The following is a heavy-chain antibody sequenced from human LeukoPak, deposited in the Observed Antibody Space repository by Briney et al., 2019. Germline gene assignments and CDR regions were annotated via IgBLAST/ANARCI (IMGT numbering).Heavy chain of an antibody. CDR1: GYTFTSYG. CDR2: ISAYNGNT. J-gene: IGHJ6*01. CDR3: ARAGARYSSSWPGYYYYGMDV. Sequence: ASVKVSCKASGYTFTSYGISWVRQAPGQGLEWMGWISAYNGNTNYAQKLQGRVTMTTDTSTSTAYMELRSLRSDDTAVYYCARAGARYSSSWPGYYYYGMDVWGQGTTVTVSS. V-gene: IGHV1-18*01. D-gene: IGHD6-13*01.